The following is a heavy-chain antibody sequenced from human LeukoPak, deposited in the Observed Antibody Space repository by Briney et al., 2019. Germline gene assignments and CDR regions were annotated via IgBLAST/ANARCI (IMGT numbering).Heavy chain of an antibody. CDR3: ARIACSSSSCTYSGRRRLRGGSLDP. CDR1: GYTFNTYG. CDR2: ISSYNGNT. Sequence: ASVTVSCKASGYTFNTYGITGVRQAPGHGLEWMGWISSYNGNTSYAAKVQGRITVTKDTSASTAYLELRSLRSDDTAVYYCARIACSSSSCTYSGRRRLRGGSLDPWGQGTLVTVSS. J-gene: IGHJ5*02. D-gene: IGHD2-2*01. V-gene: IGHV1-18*01.